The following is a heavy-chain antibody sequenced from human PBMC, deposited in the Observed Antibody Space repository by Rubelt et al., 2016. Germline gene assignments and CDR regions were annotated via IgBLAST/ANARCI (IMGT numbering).Heavy chain of an antibody. D-gene: IGHD3-16*01. J-gene: IGHJ6*02. V-gene: IGHV1-2*06. CDR3: AREGDYYYGMDV. Sequence: QVQLVQSGAEVKKPGASVKISCKASGYTFTGYYMHWVRQAPGQGLEWMGRINPNSGGTNYAQKCQGRGTMTRETSISPAYMELSRLRSDDTAVYYCAREGDYYYGMDVWGQGTTVTVSS. CDR1: GYTFTGYY. CDR2: INPNSGGT.